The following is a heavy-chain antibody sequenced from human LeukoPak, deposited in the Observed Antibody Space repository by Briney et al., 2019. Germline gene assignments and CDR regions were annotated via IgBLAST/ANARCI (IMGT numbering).Heavy chain of an antibody. CDR2: IYYSGST. Sequence: PSETLSPTCTVSGGSISSYYWSWVRQPPGKGLEWIGYIYYSGSTNYNPSLKSRVTISLDTSKNQFSLKLSSVTAADTAVYYCARGSGSSEKIDYWGQGTLVTVSS. D-gene: IGHD6-19*01. V-gene: IGHV4-59*01. CDR3: ARGSGSSEKIDY. CDR1: GGSISSYY. J-gene: IGHJ4*02.